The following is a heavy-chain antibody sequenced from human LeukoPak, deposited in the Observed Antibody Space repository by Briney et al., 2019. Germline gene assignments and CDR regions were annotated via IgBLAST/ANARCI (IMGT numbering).Heavy chain of an antibody. J-gene: IGHJ6*03. CDR2: INHSGST. D-gene: IGHD2-2*01. CDR3: ARTPGYCSSTSCKYYCMDV. V-gene: IGHV4-34*01. Sequence: PSETLSLTCAVYGGSFSGYYWSWIRQPPGKGLERIREINHSGSTNYNPSLKSRVTISVDTSKNQFSLKLSSVTAADTAVYYCARTPGYCSSTSCKYYCMDVWGKGTTVTVSS. CDR1: GGSFSGYY.